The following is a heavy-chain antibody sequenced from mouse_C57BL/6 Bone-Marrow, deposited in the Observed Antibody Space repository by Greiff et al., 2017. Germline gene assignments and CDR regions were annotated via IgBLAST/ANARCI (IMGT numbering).Heavy chain of an antibody. D-gene: IGHD2-5*01. V-gene: IGHV1-9*01. Sequence: QVTLKVSGAELMKPGASVTLSCKATGYTFPGYWIEWVKQRPGHGLEWIGEILPGSGSTNYNEKFKGKATFTADTSSNTAYMKLSSLTTEYSAIYYCASYYSNRTGFAYWGQGTLVTVSA. CDR2: ILPGSGST. J-gene: IGHJ3*01. CDR1: GYTFPGYW. CDR3: ASYYSNRTGFAY.